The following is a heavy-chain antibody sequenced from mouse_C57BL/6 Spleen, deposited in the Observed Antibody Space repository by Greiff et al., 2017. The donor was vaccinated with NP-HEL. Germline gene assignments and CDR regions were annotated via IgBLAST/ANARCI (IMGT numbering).Heavy chain of an antibody. J-gene: IGHJ3*01. D-gene: IGHD2-1*01. V-gene: IGHV1-72*01. Sequence: QVQLKQPGAELVKPGASVKLSCKASGYTFTSYWMHWVKQRPGRGLEWIGRIDPNSGGTKYNEKFKSKATLTVDKPSSTAYMQLSSLTSEDSAVYYCAREDGNYVWFAYWGQGTLVTVSA. CDR1: GYTFTSYW. CDR3: AREDGNYVWFAY. CDR2: IDPNSGGT.